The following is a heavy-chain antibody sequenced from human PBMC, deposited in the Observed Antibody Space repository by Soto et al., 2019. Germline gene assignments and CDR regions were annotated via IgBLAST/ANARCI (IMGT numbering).Heavy chain of an antibody. Sequence: SETLSLTCTVSGGSISSGGYYWSWIRQHPGKGLEWIGYIYYSGTTYYNPSLKSRVFISVDTSKNQFSLELSSVTAADTAVYYCERYYCSGGSCYYMDVWGKGTTVTVSS. D-gene: IGHD2-15*01. J-gene: IGHJ6*03. CDR2: IYYSGTT. V-gene: IGHV4-31*03. CDR3: ERYYCSGGSCYYMDV. CDR1: GGSISSGGYY.